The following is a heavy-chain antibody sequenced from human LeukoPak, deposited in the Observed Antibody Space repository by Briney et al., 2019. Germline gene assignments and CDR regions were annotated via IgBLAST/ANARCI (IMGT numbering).Heavy chain of an antibody. D-gene: IGHD2-2*01. CDR2: VNPNSGNT. J-gene: IGHJ3*02. Sequence: ASVKVSCKASGYTFTGYYMHWVRQTPGQGLEWMGWVNPNSGNTGYAQKFQGRVTITRNTSISTAYMELSSLRSEDTAVYYCARAYCSSTSCYAWLDAFDIWGQGTMVTVSS. CDR3: ARAYCSSTSCYAWLDAFDI. CDR1: GYTFTGYY. V-gene: IGHV1-8*03.